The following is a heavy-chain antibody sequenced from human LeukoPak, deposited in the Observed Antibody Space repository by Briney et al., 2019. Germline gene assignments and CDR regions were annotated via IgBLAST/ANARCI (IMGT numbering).Heavy chain of an antibody. CDR3: AKAYGGNSAGDFQH. V-gene: IGHV3-9*01. D-gene: IGHD4-23*01. Sequence: SLRLSRAASGFTFDGYAMHWVRQAPGKGLEWVSGISWNSGSIGYADSVKGRFTISRDNAKNSLYLQMNSLRAEDTALYYCAKAYGGNSAGDFQHWGQGTLVTVSS. CDR2: ISWNSGSI. J-gene: IGHJ1*01. CDR1: GFTFDGYA.